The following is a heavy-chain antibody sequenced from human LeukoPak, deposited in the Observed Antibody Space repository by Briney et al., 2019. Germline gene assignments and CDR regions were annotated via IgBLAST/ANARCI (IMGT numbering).Heavy chain of an antibody. Sequence: PSETLSLTCAVYGGSFSGYYWSWIRQPPGKGLEWIGEINHSGSTNYNPSLKSRVTISVDTSKNQFSLKLSSVTAADTAVYYCARDLYSGSYPPFDYWGQGTLVTVSS. J-gene: IGHJ4*02. CDR1: GGSFSGYY. V-gene: IGHV4-34*01. CDR3: ARDLYSGSYPPFDY. CDR2: INHSGST. D-gene: IGHD1-26*01.